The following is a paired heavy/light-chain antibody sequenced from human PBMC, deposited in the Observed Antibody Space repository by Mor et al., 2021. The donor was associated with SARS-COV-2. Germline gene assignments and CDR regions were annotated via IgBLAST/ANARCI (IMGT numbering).Light chain of an antibody. V-gene: IGLV2-23*02. J-gene: IGLJ1*01. Sequence: QSALTQPASVSGSPGQSITISCTGTSSDVGSYNYVSWYQQHPGKAPKLMIYEVNKRPSGVSNRFSGSKSGNTASLTISGLQAEDEADYYCSSYAGPTTLYVFASGTKVTVL. CDR2: EVN. CDR1: SSDVGSYNY. CDR3: SSYAGPTTLYV.
Heavy chain of an antibody. CDR2: VYSIGST. J-gene: IGHJ4*02. Sequence: QVQLQESGPGLVKPSETLSLTCTVSGGAVSSGAYFWSWIRQPPGKGPEWIGYVYSIGSTNYNPSLKSRVTISLDTSKNQFSLKMRSVTPADTAVYYCATVPVSCGDDCYPTTYFDYWGQGTLVTVSS. CDR1: GGAVSSGAYF. V-gene: IGHV4-61*08. CDR3: ATVPVSCGDDCYPTTYFDY. D-gene: IGHD2-21*01.